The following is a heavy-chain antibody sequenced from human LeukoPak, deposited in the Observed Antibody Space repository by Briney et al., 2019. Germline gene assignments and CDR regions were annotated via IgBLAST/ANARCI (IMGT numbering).Heavy chain of an antibody. Sequence: ASVKVSCKASGYTFTGYYMHWVRQAPGQGLEWMGWINPNSGGTNYAQKFQGRVTMTRDTSISTAYMDLSRLRSDDTAVYYCARILFLEWLSTDEDFDYWGQGTLVTVSS. CDR1: GYTFTGYY. D-gene: IGHD3-3*01. CDR3: ARILFLEWLSTDEDFDY. CDR2: INPNSGGT. J-gene: IGHJ4*02. V-gene: IGHV1-2*02.